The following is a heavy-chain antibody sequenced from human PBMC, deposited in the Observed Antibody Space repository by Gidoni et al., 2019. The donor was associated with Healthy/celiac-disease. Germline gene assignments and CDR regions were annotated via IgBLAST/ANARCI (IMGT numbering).Heavy chain of an antibody. V-gene: IGHV3-9*01. D-gene: IGHD3-9*01. CDR1: GFTFDDYA. CDR3: AKSHEDFDWLLSPLDY. CDR2: ISWNSGSI. Sequence: EVQLVESGGGLVQPGRSLRLSCAASGFTFDDYAMHWVRQAPGKGLEWVSGISWNSGSIGYADSVKGRFTISRDNAKNSLYLQMNSLRAEDTALYYCAKSHEDFDWLLSPLDYWGQGTLVTVSS. J-gene: IGHJ4*02.